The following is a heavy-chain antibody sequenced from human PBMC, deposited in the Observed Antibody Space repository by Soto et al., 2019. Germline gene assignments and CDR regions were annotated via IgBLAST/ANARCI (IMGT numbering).Heavy chain of an antibody. D-gene: IGHD5-18*01. CDR2: INPSGGST. V-gene: IGHV1-46*01. J-gene: IGHJ4*02. CDR3: ARRDGGYSYGVDY. CDR1: GYTFTSYY. Sequence: VASVKVSCKTSGYTFTSYYIHWVRQAPGQGLEWMGIINPSGGSTSYAQKLQGRVTMTRDTSTSTVYMELSSLRSEDTAVYYCARRDGGYSYGVDYWGQGTLVTVSS.